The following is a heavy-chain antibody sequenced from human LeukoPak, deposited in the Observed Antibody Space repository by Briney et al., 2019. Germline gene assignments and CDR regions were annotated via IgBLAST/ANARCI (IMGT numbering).Heavy chain of an antibody. CDR2: ISSSGSTI. Sequence: GGSLRLSCAASGFTFSSYEMNWVRQAPGKGLEWVSYISSSGSTIYYADSVKGRFTISRDNAKNSLYLQMNSLRAEDTAVYYCARDGGFQDIVVVVATAPPDYWGQGTLVTVSS. CDR1: GFTFSSYE. CDR3: ARDGGFQDIVVVVATAPPDY. J-gene: IGHJ4*02. D-gene: IGHD2-15*01. V-gene: IGHV3-48*03.